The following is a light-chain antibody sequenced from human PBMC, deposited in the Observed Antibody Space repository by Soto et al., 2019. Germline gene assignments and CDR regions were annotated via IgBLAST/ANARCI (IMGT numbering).Light chain of an antibody. Sequence: EIVLTQSPATLSLSAGERATLSCRASQSVGKSLAWYQQKPGQAPRLLIYGASTRATGIPARFSGSGSGTDFTLTISSLQPEDFATYYCLQDYNYPRTFGQGTKVDIK. J-gene: IGKJ1*01. V-gene: IGKV3-15*01. CDR2: GAS. CDR1: QSVGKS. CDR3: LQDYNYPRT.